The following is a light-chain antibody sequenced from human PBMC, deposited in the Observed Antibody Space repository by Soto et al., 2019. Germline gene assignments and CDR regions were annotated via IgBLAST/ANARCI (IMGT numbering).Light chain of an antibody. Sequence: QSVLTQPPSASGTPGQRVTISCSGSSSNIGSNTVHWYHQLPETAPKLLIYSNNQRPSGVPARFSGSKSGTSASLAISGLQSEDEADYYCAAWDDSLNGVVFGGGTKLTVL. CDR2: SNN. J-gene: IGLJ2*01. V-gene: IGLV1-44*01. CDR1: SSNIGSNT. CDR3: AAWDDSLNGVV.